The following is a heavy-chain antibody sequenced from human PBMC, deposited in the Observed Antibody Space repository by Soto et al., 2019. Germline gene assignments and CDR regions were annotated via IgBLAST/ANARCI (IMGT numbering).Heavy chain of an antibody. D-gene: IGHD3-10*01. CDR1: GFTFSSYD. V-gene: IGHV3-30*03. Sequence: GGSLRLSCAASGFTFSSYDMHWVRQAPGKGLEWVAVISYDGSNKYYADSVKGRFTISRDNSKNTLYLQMNSLRAEDTAVYYCARDVLPKYGPRSPFDYWGQGTLVTVSS. CDR2: ISYDGSNK. CDR3: ARDVLPKYGPRSPFDY. J-gene: IGHJ4*02.